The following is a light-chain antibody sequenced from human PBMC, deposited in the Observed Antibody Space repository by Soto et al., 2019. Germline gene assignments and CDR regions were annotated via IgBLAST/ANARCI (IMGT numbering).Light chain of an antibody. Sequence: EIQMTQSPSSLSASVGDRVTITCQASQDIKDYLNWYQHKPGKAPKVLIYAASNLAAGVPSRFSGSGSGTDFTFTISTLQPDDFATYFCQQTDNLPLTFGPGTKVDIK. CDR2: AAS. J-gene: IGKJ3*01. CDR1: QDIKDY. V-gene: IGKV1-33*01. CDR3: QQTDNLPLT.